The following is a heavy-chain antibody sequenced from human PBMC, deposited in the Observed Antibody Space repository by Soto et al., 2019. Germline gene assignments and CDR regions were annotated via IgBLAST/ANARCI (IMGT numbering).Heavy chain of an antibody. CDR1: GGSISSGGYS. Sequence: ASETLSLTCAVSGGSISSGGYSWSWIRQPPGKGLDYIGYIYHSGSTYYNPSLRSRVTMSVDRSKNQFSLKLSSVTAADTAIYYCACAISSLMFDYWGQGTLVPVSS. V-gene: IGHV4-30-2*01. CDR2: IYHSGST. D-gene: IGHD2-8*01. CDR3: ACAISSLMFDY. J-gene: IGHJ4*02.